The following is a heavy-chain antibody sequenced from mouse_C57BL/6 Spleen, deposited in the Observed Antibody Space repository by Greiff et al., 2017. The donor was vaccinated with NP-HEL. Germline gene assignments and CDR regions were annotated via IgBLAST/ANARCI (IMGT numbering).Heavy chain of an antibody. CDR2: ISSGSSTI. Sequence: EVHLVESGGGLVKPGGSLKLSCAASGFTFSDYGMHWVRQAPEKGLEWVAYISSGSSTIYYADTVKGRFTISRDNAKNTLFLQIDSLRSEDTAMYYCARRDYYSNYDFDYWGQGTTLTVSS. D-gene: IGHD2-5*01. CDR3: ARRDYYSNYDFDY. CDR1: GFTFSDYG. J-gene: IGHJ2*01. V-gene: IGHV5-17*01.